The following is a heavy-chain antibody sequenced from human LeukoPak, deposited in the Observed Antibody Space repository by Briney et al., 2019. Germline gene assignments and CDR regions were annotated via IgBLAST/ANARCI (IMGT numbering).Heavy chain of an antibody. Sequence: GASLKISRKASGYTFSHQWIGWVRQKSGSGLEWMGIIYPRDSDTRYSPSFQGHVTISADTSVNTAYLEWSRLEASDTAIYYCARHSDVIGAIWGHGTLVTVSS. V-gene: IGHV5-51*01. J-gene: IGHJ1*01. CDR3: ARHSDVIGAI. CDR1: GYTFSHQW. D-gene: IGHD3-10*01. CDR2: IYPRDSDT.